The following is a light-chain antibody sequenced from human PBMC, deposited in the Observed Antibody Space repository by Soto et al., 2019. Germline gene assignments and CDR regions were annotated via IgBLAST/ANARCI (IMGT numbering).Light chain of an antibody. CDR3: QQYRTAPYT. Sequence: ENVLTQSPGTLSLSPGKRATLACRASQSLNSNYLAWYQQKVGQAPRLLIYGTSSRATGIPDRFSGSGSGTDFTLIISRLEPEDFAVYYCQQYRTAPYTFGQGTKLKIK. V-gene: IGKV3-20*01. CDR2: GTS. J-gene: IGKJ2*01. CDR1: QSLNSNY.